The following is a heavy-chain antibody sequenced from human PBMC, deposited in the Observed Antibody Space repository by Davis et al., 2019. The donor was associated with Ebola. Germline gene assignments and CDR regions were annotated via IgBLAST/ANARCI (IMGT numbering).Heavy chain of an antibody. CDR2: ISSNGGST. Sequence: GESLKISCAASGFTFSSYWMSSVRQAPGKGLEYVSAISSNGGSTYYANSVKGRFTISRDNSKNTLYLQMGSLRAEDMAVYYCARDQMKWELLGYIDYWGQGTLVTVSS. CDR3: ARDQMKWELLGYIDY. V-gene: IGHV3-64*01. J-gene: IGHJ4*02. CDR1: GFTFSSYW. D-gene: IGHD1-26*01.